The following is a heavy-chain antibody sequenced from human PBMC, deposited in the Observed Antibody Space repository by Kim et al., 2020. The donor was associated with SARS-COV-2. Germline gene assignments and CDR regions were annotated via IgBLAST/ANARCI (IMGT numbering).Heavy chain of an antibody. V-gene: IGHV3-74*01. Sequence: RTGYADSVEGRFTVSKDNTKNTLYLQMNSLGVEDTAVYYCTKDFDWVGSHWGQGARVTVSS. CDR3: TKDFDWVGSH. D-gene: IGHD3-9*01. CDR2: RT. J-gene: IGHJ4*02.